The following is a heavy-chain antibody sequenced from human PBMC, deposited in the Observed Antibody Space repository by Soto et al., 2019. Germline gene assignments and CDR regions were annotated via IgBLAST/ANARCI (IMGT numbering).Heavy chain of an antibody. CDR2: ISYDGSNK. CDR3: AKEFQRSRYYDYYSDAMDV. V-gene: IGHV3-30*18. Sequence: QVQLVESGGGVVQPGRSLRLSCAASGFTFSSYGMHWVRQAPGKGLEWVAVISYDGSNKYYADSVKGRFTISRDNSKNTQYLQMHSLREEATAVYYCAKEFQRSRYYDYYSDAMDVWGQGMTVTVSS. D-gene: IGHD3-3*01. CDR1: GFTFSSYG. J-gene: IGHJ6*02.